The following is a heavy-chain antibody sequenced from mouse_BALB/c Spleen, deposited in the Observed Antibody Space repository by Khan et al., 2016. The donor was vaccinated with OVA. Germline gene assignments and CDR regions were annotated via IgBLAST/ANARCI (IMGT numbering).Heavy chain of an antibody. J-gene: IGHJ3*01. CDR1: GYTFTSYY. CDR2: IIPSDGGT. V-gene: IGHV1S81*02. D-gene: IGHD2-1*01. Sequence: QVQLQQPGAELVQPGASVQLSCKTSGYTFTSYYIYWVKQRPGQGFEWIGGIIPSDGGTSFNEKFKSKATLTVSKSSNTAYMQLSSLTSEDSAVYYCTRSGYGNPFAYWGQGTLVTVSA. CDR3: TRSGYGNPFAY.